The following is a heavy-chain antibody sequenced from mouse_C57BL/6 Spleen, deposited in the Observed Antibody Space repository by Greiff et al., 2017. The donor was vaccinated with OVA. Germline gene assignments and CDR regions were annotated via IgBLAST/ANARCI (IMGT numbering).Heavy chain of an antibody. V-gene: IGHV1-74*01. Sequence: VQLQQSGAELVKPGASVKVSCKASGYTFTSYWMHWVKQRPGQGLEWIGRIHPSDSDTNYNQKFKGKATLTVDKSSSTAYMQLCSLTSEDSAVDYCAISPFPGDYYAMDYWGQGTSVTVSS. J-gene: IGHJ4*01. CDR2: IHPSDSDT. CDR3: AISPFPGDYYAMDY. CDR1: GYTFTSYW.